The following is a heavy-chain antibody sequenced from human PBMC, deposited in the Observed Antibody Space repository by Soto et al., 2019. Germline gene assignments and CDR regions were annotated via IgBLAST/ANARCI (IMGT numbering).Heavy chain of an antibody. D-gene: IGHD3-10*01. CDR1: GYTFTGYY. CDR2: INPNSGGT. CDR3: AREMGYGSGYYYYGMDV. Sequence: SVKVSCKASGYTFTGYYMHWVRQAPGQGLEWMGWINPNSGGTNYAQRFQGWVTMTRDTSISTAYMELSRLRSDDTAVYYCAREMGYGSGYYYYGMDVWGQGTTVTVSS. V-gene: IGHV1-2*04. J-gene: IGHJ6*02.